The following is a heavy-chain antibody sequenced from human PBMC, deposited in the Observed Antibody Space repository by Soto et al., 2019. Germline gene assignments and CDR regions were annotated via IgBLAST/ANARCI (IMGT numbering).Heavy chain of an antibody. D-gene: IGHD2-15*01. CDR2: INPEVSST. CDR1: GFSFSSYW. CDR3: ARSPGGYYID. Sequence: TGGSLRLSCAASGFSFSSYWMHWVRQGPGKGLVWVARINPEVSSTNYADSAEGRFTISRDNARNTLYLQMNSLRAEDTAVYYCARSPGGYYIDWGQGTMVTVSS. J-gene: IGHJ3*01. V-gene: IGHV3-74*01.